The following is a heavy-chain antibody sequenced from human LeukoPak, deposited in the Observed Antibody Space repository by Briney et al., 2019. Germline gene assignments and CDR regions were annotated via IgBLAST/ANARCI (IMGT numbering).Heavy chain of an antibody. J-gene: IGHJ6*02. Sequence: GGSLRLSCAASGFTFSSYWMSWVRQAPGKGLEWVANIKQDGSEKYYVDSVKGRFTISRDNAKNSLYLQMNSLRAEDTAVYYCARELPLTIFGVANGMDVWGQGTTVIVSS. CDR3: ARELPLTIFGVANGMDV. CDR2: IKQDGSEK. CDR1: GFTFSSYW. D-gene: IGHD3-3*01. V-gene: IGHV3-7*01.